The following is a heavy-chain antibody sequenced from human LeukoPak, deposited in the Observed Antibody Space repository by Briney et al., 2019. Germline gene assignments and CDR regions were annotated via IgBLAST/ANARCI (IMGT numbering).Heavy chain of an antibody. CDR3: APGYSSSWPIPVLD. CDR2: IIPIFGTA. D-gene: IGHD6-13*01. J-gene: IGHJ4*02. Sequence: SVKDSCKASGGTFSSYAISWVRQAPGQGLEWMGGIIPIFGTANYAQKFQSRVTITADESTSTAYMELSSLRSEDTAVYYCAPGYSSSWPIPVLDWGQGTLVTVSS. V-gene: IGHV1-69*01. CDR1: GGTFSSYA.